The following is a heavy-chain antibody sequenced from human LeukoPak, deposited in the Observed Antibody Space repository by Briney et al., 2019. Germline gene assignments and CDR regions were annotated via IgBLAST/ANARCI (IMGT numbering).Heavy chain of an antibody. Sequence: GSLRLSCAASGFTVSSNYLSWVRQAPGKGLEWVSVIYSGGEIYYADSVKGRFTISRDNSKNIFYLQMNSLTVDDTAVYYCTRAAMIYSISGRRFDYWGRGTLVTVSS. J-gene: IGHJ4*02. CDR3: TRAAMIYSISGRRFDY. D-gene: IGHD3/OR15-3a*01. CDR2: IYSGGEI. CDR1: GFTVSSNY. V-gene: IGHV3-53*01.